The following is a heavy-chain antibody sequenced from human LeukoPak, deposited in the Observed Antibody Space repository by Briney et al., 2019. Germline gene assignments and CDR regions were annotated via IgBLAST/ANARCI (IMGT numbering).Heavy chain of an antibody. CDR1: GFTFSSYW. V-gene: IGHV3-7*03. Sequence: GGSLRLSCAVSGFTFSSYWMTWVRQAPGKGLEWVANIKEDGSEKNYMDSVKGRFTISRDNAKNSLYLQMNSLRAEDTAVYYCARDLQRQQWLAEYNWFDPWGQGTLVTVSS. CDR3: ARDLQRQQWLAEYNWFDP. CDR2: IKEDGSEK. D-gene: IGHD6-19*01. J-gene: IGHJ5*02.